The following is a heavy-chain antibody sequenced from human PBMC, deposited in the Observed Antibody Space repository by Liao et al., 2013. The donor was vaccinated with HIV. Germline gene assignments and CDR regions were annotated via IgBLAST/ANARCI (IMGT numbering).Heavy chain of an antibody. D-gene: IGHD3-10*01. Sequence: QVQLQESGPGLVKPSQTLSLTCTVSGGSINSGGYYWSWIRQPAGKGLEWVGRIDTSGSTNYSPSLKSRVTMSVDTSKNQFSLKLTSVTAADTAVYYCARGLVLWSHAFDVWGQGTMVTVSS. V-gene: IGHV4-61*02. CDR3: ARGLVLWSHAFDV. J-gene: IGHJ3*01. CDR2: IDTSGST. CDR1: GGSINSGGYY.